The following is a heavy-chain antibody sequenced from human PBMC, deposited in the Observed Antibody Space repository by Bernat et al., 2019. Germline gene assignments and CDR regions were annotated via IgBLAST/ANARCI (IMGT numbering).Heavy chain of an antibody. CDR1: GFAFSTYA. Sequence: EVQLLESGGGLVQPGGSLRLSCAASGFAFSTYAMSWVRQAPGKGLEWVSGISDGGSSTYYADSVKGRFTISRDNSKNTLYLQMSSLRAADTAVYYCAEGGQFSDFDYWGQGTLVTVSA. CDR3: AEGGQFSDFDY. D-gene: IGHD3-16*01. V-gene: IGHV3-23*01. CDR2: ISDGGSST. J-gene: IGHJ4*02.